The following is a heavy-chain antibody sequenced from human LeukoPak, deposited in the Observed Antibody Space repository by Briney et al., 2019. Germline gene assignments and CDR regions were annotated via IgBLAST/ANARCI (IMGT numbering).Heavy chain of an antibody. CDR1: GFTFSSYE. J-gene: IGHJ4*02. CDR3: AREDDGDYEFDY. V-gene: IGHV3-21*01. D-gene: IGHD4-17*01. Sequence: PGGSLRLSCAASGFTFSSYEMNWVRQAPGKGLEWVSSISSSSSYIYYADSVKGRFTISRDNAKNSLYLQMNSLRAEDMAVYYCAREDDGDYEFDYWGQGTLVTVSS. CDR2: ISSSSSYI.